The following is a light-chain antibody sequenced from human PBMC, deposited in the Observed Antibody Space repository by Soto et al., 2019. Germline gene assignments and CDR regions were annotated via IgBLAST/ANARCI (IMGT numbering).Light chain of an antibody. J-gene: IGKJ1*01. CDR3: HHYVGSPWA. CDR1: QSVNSF. Sequence: EIVLTQSPATLSLSPGERATLSCRASQSVNSFLAWFQQKPGQAPRLLIYGASNRATGIPDRFSGSGSETDFTLIITRLEPEDFAVYYCHHYVGSPWAFGQGTKVENK. CDR2: GAS. V-gene: IGKV3-20*01.